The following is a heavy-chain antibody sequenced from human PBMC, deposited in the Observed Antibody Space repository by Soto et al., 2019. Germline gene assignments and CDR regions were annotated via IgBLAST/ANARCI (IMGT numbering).Heavy chain of an antibody. J-gene: IGHJ4*02. Sequence: QITLKESGPTLVKPTQTLTLTCTFSGFSLRTRGVAVGWFRQPPGKALEWLALIYWDEDKWYNPSLKSRLTIADDTSKNQVVLTMTNVDPVDTATYYCAHRPRGYAYDFDYWGQGILVTVSS. CDR2: IYWDEDK. V-gene: IGHV2-5*02. CDR3: AHRPRGYAYDFDY. CDR1: GFSLRTRGVA. D-gene: IGHD5-12*01.